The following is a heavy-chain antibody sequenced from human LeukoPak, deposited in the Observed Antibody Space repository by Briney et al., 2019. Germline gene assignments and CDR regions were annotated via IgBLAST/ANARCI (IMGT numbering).Heavy chain of an antibody. V-gene: IGHV3-21*01. CDR1: GFTFSSYA. D-gene: IGHD2-2*01. Sequence: GGSLRLSCAASGFTFSSYAMSWVRQAPGKGLEWVSSISSSSSYIYYADSVKGRFTISRDNAKNSLYLQMNSLRAEDTAVYYCARDGCSSTSCPPANWGQGTLVTVSS. J-gene: IGHJ4*02. CDR3: ARDGCSSTSCPPAN. CDR2: ISSSSSYI.